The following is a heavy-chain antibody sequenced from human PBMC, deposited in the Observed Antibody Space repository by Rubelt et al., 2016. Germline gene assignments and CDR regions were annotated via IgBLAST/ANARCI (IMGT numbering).Heavy chain of an antibody. CDR3: ARGYYDSSRGAFDI. V-gene: IGHV4-34*01. D-gene: IGHD3-22*01. Sequence: QVQLQQWGAGLLKPSETLSLTCAVYGGPFRCYYWSWIRQPPGKGLEWIGEINHSGSTNYNPSLKSRCTIAVDTSKNQFSLKLSSVTAADTAVYYCARGYYDSSRGAFDIWGQGTMVTVSS. CDR1: GGPFRCYY. CDR2: INHSGST. J-gene: IGHJ3*02.